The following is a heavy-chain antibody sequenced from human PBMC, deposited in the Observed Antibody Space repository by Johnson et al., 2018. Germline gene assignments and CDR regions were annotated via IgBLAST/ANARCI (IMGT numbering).Heavy chain of an antibody. CDR1: GFTFSRYA. J-gene: IGHJ6*02. CDR2: ISGSGGST. CDR3: AKGIQGIARCGLDV. V-gene: IGHV3-23*01. D-gene: IGHD5-18*01. Sequence: EVQLLESGGGLVQPGGSLRLSCEVSGFTFSRYAMNWVRQAPGKGLEWVSSISGSGGSTDYADSVKGRVTISRDNSKSTLYLQMDNLRAEDTAKYYCAKGIQGIARCGLDVWGQGATIIVSS.